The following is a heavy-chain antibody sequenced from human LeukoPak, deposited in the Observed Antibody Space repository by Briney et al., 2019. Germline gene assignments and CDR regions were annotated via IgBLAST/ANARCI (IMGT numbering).Heavy chain of an antibody. D-gene: IGHD2-15*01. Sequence: GGSLRLSCAGSAFTFSSYSMNWVRQAPGKGLVWVSRINSDGSSTSYADSVKGRFTISRDNAKNTLYLQMNRLRAEDTAVYYCARASDNYYYHYMDVWGKGTTVTISS. CDR3: ARASDNYYYHYMDV. CDR2: INSDGSST. CDR1: AFTFSSYS. V-gene: IGHV3-74*01. J-gene: IGHJ6*03.